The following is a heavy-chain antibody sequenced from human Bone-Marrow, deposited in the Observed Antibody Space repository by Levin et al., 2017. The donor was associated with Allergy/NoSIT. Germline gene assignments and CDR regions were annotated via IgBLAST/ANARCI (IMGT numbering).Heavy chain of an antibody. CDR3: AKDRKYYFDS. Sequence: QAGGSLRLSCAASGFTFRSSAMHWVRQAPGKGLEWVTFMSSDGSYKYYADSVKGRFTISRDNSNNTLWLQMNSLRTEDTAVYYCAKDRKYYFDSWGQGTLVTVSS. V-gene: IGHV3-30*18. J-gene: IGHJ4*02. CDR1: GFTFRSSA. CDR2: MSSDGSYK.